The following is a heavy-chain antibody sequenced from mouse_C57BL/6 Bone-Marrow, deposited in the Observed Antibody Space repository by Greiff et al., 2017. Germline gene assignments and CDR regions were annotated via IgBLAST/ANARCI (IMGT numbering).Heavy chain of an antibody. D-gene: IGHD1-1*01. CDR1: GFTFSSYA. CDR2: ISDGGSYT. CDR3: ARVYGSSRFAY. V-gene: IGHV5-4*01. J-gene: IGHJ3*01. Sequence: EVQGVESGGGLVKPGGSLKLSCAASGFTFSSYAMSWVRQTPEKRLEWVATISDGGSYTYYPDNVQGRFTISRDNAKNNLYLQMSHLKSEDTAMYDCARVYGSSRFAYWGQGTLVTVSA.